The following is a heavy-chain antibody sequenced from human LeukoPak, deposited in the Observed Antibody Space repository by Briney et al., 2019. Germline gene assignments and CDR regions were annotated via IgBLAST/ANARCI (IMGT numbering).Heavy chain of an antibody. CDR3: AKPFTMIVVARVYFQH. D-gene: IGHD3-22*01. V-gene: IGHV3-23*01. CDR1: GFTFNTYA. CDR2: ISGSGGST. J-gene: IGHJ1*01. Sequence: GGSLRLSCAVSGFTFNTYAMNWVRQAPGKGLEWVSSISGSGGSTFYAHSVKGRFTISRDNSKNTLYLQMNSLRAEDTAVYYCAKPFTMIVVARVYFQHWGQGTLVTVSS.